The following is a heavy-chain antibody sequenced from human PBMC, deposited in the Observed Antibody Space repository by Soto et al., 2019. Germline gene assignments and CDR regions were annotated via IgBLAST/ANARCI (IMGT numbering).Heavy chain of an antibody. Sequence: SLRLSCAASGFTFSSYSMNWVRQAPGKGLEWVSSISSSSSYIYYADSVKGRFTISRDNAKNSLYLQMNSLRAEDTAVYYCARDHCSSNSCYLWFDPWGQGTLVTVSS. CDR2: ISSSSSYI. V-gene: IGHV3-21*01. CDR3: ARDHCSSNSCYLWFDP. CDR1: GFTFSSYS. J-gene: IGHJ5*02. D-gene: IGHD2-2*01.